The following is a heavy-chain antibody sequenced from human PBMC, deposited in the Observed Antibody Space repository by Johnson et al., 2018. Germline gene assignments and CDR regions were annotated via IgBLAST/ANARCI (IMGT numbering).Heavy chain of an antibody. CDR3: AKDLGSDYDDAFDI. Sequence: QVQLVESGAEVKKPGASVKVSCKASGYTFTSYDINWVRPATGQGLEWMGWMNPNSGHTGSAPKFPGRVTMTRNTSISTAYMELSSLRSEDTAVYYWAKDLGSDYDDAFDIWGQGTMVTVSS. CDR1: GYTFTSYD. V-gene: IGHV1-8*01. D-gene: IGHD1-26*01. J-gene: IGHJ3*02. CDR2: MNPNSGHT.